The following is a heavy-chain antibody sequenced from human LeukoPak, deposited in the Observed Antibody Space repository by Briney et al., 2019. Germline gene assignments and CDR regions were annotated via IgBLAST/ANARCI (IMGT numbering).Heavy chain of an antibody. CDR2: INYSGST. D-gene: IGHD3-16*01. CDR1: GGTFSGYY. Sequence: SETLSLTCAVYGGTFSGYYWSWIRQPPGKGLEWVGEINYSGSTNYNPSPKSRVTRSVDTSKNQFSLKLSSVTAAGTAVYYCARAHGGGVVAEVDYIDVWGKGTSVTVSS. CDR3: ARAHGGGVVAEVDYIDV. V-gene: IGHV4-34*01. J-gene: IGHJ6*03.